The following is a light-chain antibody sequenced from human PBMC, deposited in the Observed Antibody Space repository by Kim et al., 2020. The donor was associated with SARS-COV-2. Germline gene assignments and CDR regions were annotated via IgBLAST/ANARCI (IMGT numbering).Light chain of an antibody. CDR1: PSVTRF. Sequence: VSPGERATVSSRASPSVTRFLTWYQQTPGQAPRLLIYDASNGATGIPARFSGSGSGTDFTLTISRLEPEDFAVYYCQQRSNLPLTFGGGTKVEIK. CDR2: DAS. V-gene: IGKV3-11*01. CDR3: QQRSNLPLT. J-gene: IGKJ4*01.